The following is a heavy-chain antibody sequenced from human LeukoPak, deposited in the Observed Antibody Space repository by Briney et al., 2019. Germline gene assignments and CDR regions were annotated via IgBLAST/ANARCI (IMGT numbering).Heavy chain of an antibody. V-gene: IGHV3-33*01. CDR3: ARDSYQDYYGRFDP. J-gene: IGHJ5*02. CDR2: IWDDGNNK. CDR1: GFSFSNHG. D-gene: IGHD3-10*01. Sequence: GGSLRLSCAASGFSFSNHGMHWVRQAPGKRLEWVAVIWDDGNNKRFANSVNGRFTISRDNSENTLYLQMNGLTAEDTAMYYCARDSYQDYYGRFDPWGQGTLVIVSS.